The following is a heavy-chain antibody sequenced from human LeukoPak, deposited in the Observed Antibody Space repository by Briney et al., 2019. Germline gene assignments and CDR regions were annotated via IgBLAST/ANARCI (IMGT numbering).Heavy chain of an antibody. J-gene: IGHJ4*02. D-gene: IGHD2-15*01. Sequence: GASVKVSCKGSAYSFTCYYMHWVRQAPGQGLEWMGLINPNSGGTNYAQKFQGKVSMTRDTYNSTDYMELSRLRSDDTAVYYCARVRGTVVATVDYWGQGTLVTVSS. CDR3: ARVRGTVVATVDY. V-gene: IGHV1-2*02. CDR2: INPNSGGT. CDR1: AYSFTCYY.